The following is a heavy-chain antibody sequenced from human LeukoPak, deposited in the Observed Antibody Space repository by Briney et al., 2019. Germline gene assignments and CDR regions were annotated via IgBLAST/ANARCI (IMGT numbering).Heavy chain of an antibody. Sequence: PSETLSLTCTVSDGSISYYYWSWIRQPAGKGLEWIGRIYVGGSTNYSPSLKSRVSISVDTSKSQFSLKLSSVTAADTAVYYCARHGTPGTNLNWFDPWGQGTLVTVSS. CDR3: ARHGTPGTNLNWFDP. D-gene: IGHD1-1*01. CDR1: DGSISYYY. J-gene: IGHJ5*02. CDR2: IYVGGST. V-gene: IGHV4-4*07.